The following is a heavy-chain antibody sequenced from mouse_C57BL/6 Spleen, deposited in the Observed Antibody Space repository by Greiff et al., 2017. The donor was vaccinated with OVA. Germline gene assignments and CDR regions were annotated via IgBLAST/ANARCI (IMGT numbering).Heavy chain of an antibody. CDR1: GYTFTSYW. D-gene: IGHD2-1*01. CDR2: IYPSDSET. J-gene: IGHJ1*03. CDR3: ARGSDYGNYIDV. Sequence: QVQLQQPGAELVRPGSSVKLSCKASGYTFTSYWMDWVKQRPGQGLEWIGNIYPSDSETHYNQKFKDKATLTVDKSSSTAYMQLSSLTSEDSAVYYCARGSDYGNYIDVWGTGTTVTVSS. V-gene: IGHV1-61*01.